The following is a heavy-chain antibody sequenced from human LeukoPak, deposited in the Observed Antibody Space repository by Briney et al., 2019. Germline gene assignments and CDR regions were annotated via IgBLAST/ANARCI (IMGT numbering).Heavy chain of an antibody. CDR2: INHSGST. Sequence: SEALSLTCAVYGGSFSGYYWSWIRQPPGKGLEWIGEINHSGSTNYNPSLKSRVTISVDTSKNQFSLKLSSVTAADTAVYYCARGRITMVRGVIETYYFDYWGQGTLVTVSS. CDR1: GGSFSGYY. V-gene: IGHV4-34*01. J-gene: IGHJ4*02. D-gene: IGHD3-10*01. CDR3: ARGRITMVRGVIETYYFDY.